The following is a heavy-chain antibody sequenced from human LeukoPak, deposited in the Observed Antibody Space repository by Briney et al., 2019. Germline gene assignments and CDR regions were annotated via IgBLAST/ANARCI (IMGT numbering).Heavy chain of an antibody. CDR3: AKSHLYVWGSYRY. CDR2: ISGSGGST. D-gene: IGHD3-16*02. V-gene: IGHV3-23*01. Sequence: GGSLRLSCAASGFTFSSYAMSWVRQAPGKGLEWVSAISGSGGSTYYADSVKGRFTISRDNSKTTLYLQMNSLRAEDTAVYYCAKSHLYVWGSYRYWGQGTLVTVSS. CDR1: GFTFSSYA. J-gene: IGHJ4*02.